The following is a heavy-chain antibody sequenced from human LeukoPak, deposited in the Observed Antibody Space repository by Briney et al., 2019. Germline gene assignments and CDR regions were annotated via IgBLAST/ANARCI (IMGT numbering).Heavy chain of an antibody. CDR1: GFTFSSYW. CDR2: IKQDGSEK. J-gene: IGHJ3*02. V-gene: IGHV3-7*01. Sequence: GGSLRLSXAASGFTFSSYWMSWVRQTPGKGLEWLANIKQDGSEKYYVDSVKGRFTISRDNAKNSLYLQMNSLRAEDTAVYYCARETLRFLEWYDAFDIWGQGTMVTVSS. CDR3: ARETLRFLEWYDAFDI. D-gene: IGHD3-3*01.